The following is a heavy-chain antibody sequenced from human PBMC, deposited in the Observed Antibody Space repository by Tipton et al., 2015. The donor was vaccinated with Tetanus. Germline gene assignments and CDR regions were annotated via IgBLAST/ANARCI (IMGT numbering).Heavy chain of an antibody. CDR3: ARGTWLYTSTYHRHWLDP. CDR1: GGSVSRSSHY. J-gene: IGHJ5*02. Sequence: LRLSCTVSGGSVSRSSHYWCWIRQPPGKPLEWVGYIYHNENTNYSPSLKSRITFSVDTSKNQFSLNLRSVTAADTAVYYCARGTWLYTSTYHRHWLDPWGQGTLVTVSS. D-gene: IGHD6-13*01. CDR2: IYHNENT. V-gene: IGHV4-61*01.